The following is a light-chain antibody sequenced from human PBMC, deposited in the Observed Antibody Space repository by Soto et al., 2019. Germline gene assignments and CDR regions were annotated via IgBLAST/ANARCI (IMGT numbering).Light chain of an antibody. V-gene: IGKV3-20*01. CDR2: GAS. CDR3: QQYGSSPLT. Sequence: EIVLTQSPGTLSLSPGERATISCRASQSVSNSYLAWYQQKPGQAPRLLIYGASIRATGIPDRFSGSGSGTDFTLTISRLQPEDFAVYYCQQYGSSPLTFGGGTKVEIK. CDR1: QSVSNSY. J-gene: IGKJ4*01.